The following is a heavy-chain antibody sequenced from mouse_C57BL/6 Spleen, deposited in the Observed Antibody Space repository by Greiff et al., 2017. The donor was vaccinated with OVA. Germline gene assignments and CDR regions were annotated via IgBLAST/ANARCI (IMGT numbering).Heavy chain of an antibody. D-gene: IGHD2-5*01. CDR1: GYTFTSYW. J-gene: IGHJ4*01. Sequence: QVKLQQSGADLAKPGASVKLSCTASGYTFTSYWMHWVKQRPGQGLEWIGYINPSSGYTKYTQKFKDKATLTADKSSSTAYMQLSSLTYEDSAVYDCARENSKGYYYAMDYWGQGTSVTVSS. CDR2: INPSSGYT. V-gene: IGHV1-7*01. CDR3: ARENSKGYYYAMDY.